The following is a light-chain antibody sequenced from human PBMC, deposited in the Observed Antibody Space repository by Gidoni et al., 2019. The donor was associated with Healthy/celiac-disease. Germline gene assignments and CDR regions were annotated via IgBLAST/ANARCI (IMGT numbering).Light chain of an antibody. Sequence: EIVLTQSPATLSLSPGERATLSCSASQSFSSYLDWYQQKPGQAPRLLIYDASNWATGIPARFSGSGSGTDFTLTISSLEPEAFAVYYCQQRSNWPPVFTFGPGTKVDIK. V-gene: IGKV3-11*01. CDR2: DAS. CDR1: QSFSSY. CDR3: QQRSNWPPVFT. J-gene: IGKJ3*01.